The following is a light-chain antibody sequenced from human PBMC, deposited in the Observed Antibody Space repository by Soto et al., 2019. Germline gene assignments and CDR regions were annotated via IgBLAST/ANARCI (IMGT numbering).Light chain of an antibody. Sequence: DIQMTQSPSTLSASVGDRVTITCRASQSISSWLAWFQQKPGKAPNLLIYKVSNLESGVPSRFSGSGSGTEFTLTISSLQPDDFATYYCQQYYSYSCTFGQGTKVEIK. CDR2: KVS. CDR3: QQYYSYSCT. J-gene: IGKJ1*01. V-gene: IGKV1-5*03. CDR1: QSISSW.